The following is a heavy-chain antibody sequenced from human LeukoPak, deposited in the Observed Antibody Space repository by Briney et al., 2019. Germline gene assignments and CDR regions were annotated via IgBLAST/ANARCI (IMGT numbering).Heavy chain of an antibody. CDR1: GFTFSSYS. V-gene: IGHV3-48*01. J-gene: IGHJ4*02. CDR3: ARDKPSTDYNWNDYYFDY. CDR2: ISRSSSTI. Sequence: GGSLRLSCAASGFTFSSYSMNWVRQAPGKGLEWVSYISRSSSTIYYADSVKGRFTISRDNSKNTLYLQMNSLRAEDTAVYYCARDKPSTDYNWNDYYFDYWGQGTLVTVSS. D-gene: IGHD1-20*01.